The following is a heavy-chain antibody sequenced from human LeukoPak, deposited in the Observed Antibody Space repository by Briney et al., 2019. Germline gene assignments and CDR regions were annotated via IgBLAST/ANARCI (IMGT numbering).Heavy chain of an antibody. CDR2: IRDTGVTT. CDR1: GFSFSSYA. CDR3: TKESIYCSSTTCYSPYGADV. V-gene: IGHV3-23*01. Sequence: PGGSLRLSCAASGFSFSSYAMSWVRHVPGKGLEWVSGIRDTGVTTYYAESAKGRFTISRDNPKNTVYLQMDSLRAEDTAIYYCTKESIYCSSTTCYSPYGADVWGQGTTVTVS. D-gene: IGHD2-2*01. J-gene: IGHJ6*02.